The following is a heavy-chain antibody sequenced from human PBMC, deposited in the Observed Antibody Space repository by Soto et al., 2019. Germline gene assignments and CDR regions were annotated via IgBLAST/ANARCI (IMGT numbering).Heavy chain of an antibody. CDR3: ASSTSSSWYWGNWFDP. J-gene: IGHJ5*02. V-gene: IGHV3-11*01. Sequence: PGGSLRLSCAASGFTFSDYYMSWIRQAPGKGLEWVSYISSSGSTIYYADSVKGRFTIPRDNAKNSLYLQMNSLRAEDTAVYYCASSTSSSWYWGNWFDPWGQGTLVTVSS. CDR2: ISSSGSTI. CDR1: GFTFSDYY. D-gene: IGHD6-13*01.